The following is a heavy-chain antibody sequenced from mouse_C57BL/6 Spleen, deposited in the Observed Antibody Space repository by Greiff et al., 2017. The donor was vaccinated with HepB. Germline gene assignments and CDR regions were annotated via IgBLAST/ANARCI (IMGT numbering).Heavy chain of an antibody. CDR3: ARGLFYAMDY. CDR2: ISSGSSTI. CDR1: GFTFSDYG. J-gene: IGHJ4*01. V-gene: IGHV5-17*01. Sequence: EVKLMESGGGLVKPGGSLKLSCAASGFTFSDYGMHWDRQAPEKGLEWVAYISSGSSTIYYADTVKGRFTISRDNAKNTLFLQMTSLRSEDTAMYYCARGLFYAMDYWGQGTSVTVSS.